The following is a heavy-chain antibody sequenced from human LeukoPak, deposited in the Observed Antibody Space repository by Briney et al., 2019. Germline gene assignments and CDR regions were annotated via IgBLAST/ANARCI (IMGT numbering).Heavy chain of an antibody. J-gene: IGHJ4*02. CDR2: INPSGGST. Sequence: ASVKVSCKASGYTFTSYYMHWVRQAPGQGLEWMGIINPSGGSTSYAQKFQGRVTMTRDTSTSTVYMELSSLRSEDTAVYYCARDRRWRGELAPGYFDYWGQGTLVTVSS. D-gene: IGHD1-26*01. V-gene: IGHV1-46*01. CDR1: GYTFTSYY. CDR3: ARDRRWRGELAPGYFDY.